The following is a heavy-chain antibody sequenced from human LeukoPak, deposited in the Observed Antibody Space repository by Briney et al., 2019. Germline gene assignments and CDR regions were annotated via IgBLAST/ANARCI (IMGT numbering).Heavy chain of an antibody. V-gene: IGHV3-7*04. Sequence: GGSLRLTCAVSGFTFSNFWMSWVRQAPGRGLEWVANIHPEGNERYHVESVKGRFTISRDNAKNSLFLQMNGLRVEDTAVYYCARGDAFSGDHWGQGTLVTVSS. CDR3: ARGDAFSGDH. CDR2: IHPEGNER. J-gene: IGHJ4*02. CDR1: GFTFSNFW.